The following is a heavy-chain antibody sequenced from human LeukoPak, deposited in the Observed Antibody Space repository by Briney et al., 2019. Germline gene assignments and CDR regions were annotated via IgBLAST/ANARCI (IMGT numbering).Heavy chain of an antibody. J-gene: IGHJ6*02. CDR1: GFTVSSNY. D-gene: IGHD5-18*01. CDR2: IYSGRST. Sequence: GGSLRLSCAASGFTVSSNYMSWVRQAPGKGLEWVAVIYSGRSTYYADSVKGRFTISRDNSKNTLYLQMNSLRAEDTAVYYCARDTPPASGYSYGPHYYGMDVWGQGTTVTVSS. V-gene: IGHV3-53*01. CDR3: ARDTPPASGYSYGPHYYGMDV.